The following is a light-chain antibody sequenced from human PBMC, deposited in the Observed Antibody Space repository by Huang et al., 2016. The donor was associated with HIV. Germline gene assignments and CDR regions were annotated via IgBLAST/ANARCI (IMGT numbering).Light chain of an antibody. CDR1: QDISNY. CDR3: QQYDNLPFT. Sequence: DTQMTQSTSSLSASVGDRVTITCQASQDISNYLNWYQQKPGKAPKLRIYDASNLEAGVPSRFSGSGSGTDFTFTISSLQPEDIATYYCQQYDNLPFTFGPGTKVDIK. V-gene: IGKV1-33*01. CDR2: DAS. J-gene: IGKJ3*01.